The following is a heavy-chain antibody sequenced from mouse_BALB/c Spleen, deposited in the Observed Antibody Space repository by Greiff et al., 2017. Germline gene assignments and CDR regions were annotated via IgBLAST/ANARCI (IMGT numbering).Heavy chain of an antibody. D-gene: IGHD2-1*01. CDR1: GFSLTGYG. CDR3: ARGGGNYVGAMDY. J-gene: IGHJ4*01. V-gene: IGHV2-6-7*01. Sequence: VQLQQSGPGLVAPSQSLSITCTVSGFSLTGYGVNWVRQPPGKGLEWLGMIWGDGSTDYNSALKSRLSISKDNSKSQVFLKMNSLQTDDTARYYCARGGGNYVGAMDYWGQGTSVTVSS. CDR2: IWGDGST.